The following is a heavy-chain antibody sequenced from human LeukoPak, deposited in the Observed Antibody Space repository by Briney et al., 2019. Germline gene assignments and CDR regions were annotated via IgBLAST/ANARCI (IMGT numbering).Heavy chain of an antibody. CDR2: ISSSGSNK. Sequence: GGSLRLSCAASGITFSNYYMTWIRQAPGKGLEWVSYISSSGSNKYYADSVKGRFTISRDNAKNSLYLQMNSLRAEDTAVYYCARMPSWTRSVCDYWGQGTLVTVSS. J-gene: IGHJ4*02. CDR1: GITFSNYY. D-gene: IGHD2-2*01. V-gene: IGHV3-11*04. CDR3: ARMPSWTRSVCDY.